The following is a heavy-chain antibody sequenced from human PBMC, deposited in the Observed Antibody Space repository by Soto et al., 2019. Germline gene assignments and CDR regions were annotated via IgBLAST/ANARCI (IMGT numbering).Heavy chain of an antibody. V-gene: IGHV4-30-2*01. J-gene: IGHJ6*02. CDR2: IYHSGST. D-gene: IGHD2-2*01. CDR3: ARAGDIVVVPAAKIPLNYVMDV. Sequence: QLQLQESGSGLVKPSQTLSLTCAVSGGSISSGGYSWSWIRQPPGKGLEWIGYIYHSGSTYYNPSRKSRVTISVDRSKNQFSLKLSSVTAADTAVYYCARAGDIVVVPAAKIPLNYVMDVWGQGTTVTVSS. CDR1: GGSISSGGYS.